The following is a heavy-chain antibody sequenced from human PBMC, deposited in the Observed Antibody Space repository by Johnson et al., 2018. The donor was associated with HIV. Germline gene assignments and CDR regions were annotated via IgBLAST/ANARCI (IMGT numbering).Heavy chain of an antibody. CDR1: GFTFSSYG. CDR2: IRYDGSNK. D-gene: IGHD2-15*01. V-gene: IGHV3-30*02. J-gene: IGHJ3*02. CDR3: ARECSGGSCYPLDHDAFDI. Sequence: QVLLVESGGGVVQPGGSLRLSCAASGFTFSSYGMHWVRQAPGKGLEWVAFIRYDGSNKYYADSVKGRFTISRDNSKNTLYLQMNSLRAEDTAVYYCARECSGGSCYPLDHDAFDIWGQGTMVTVSS.